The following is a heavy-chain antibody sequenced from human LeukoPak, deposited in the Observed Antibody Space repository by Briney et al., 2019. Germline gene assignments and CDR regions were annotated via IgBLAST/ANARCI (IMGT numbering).Heavy chain of an antibody. J-gene: IGHJ4*02. V-gene: IGHV3-23*01. Sequence: GGSLRLSCAASGFTFSSYAMSWVRQAPGKGLEWVSAISGSGGSTYYADSVKGRFTISRGNSKNTLYLQMNSLRAEDTAVYYCAKTNYYGSGSSKYYFDYWGQGTLVTVSS. CDR3: AKTNYYGSGSSKYYFDY. CDR1: GFTFSSYA. D-gene: IGHD3-10*01. CDR2: ISGSGGST.